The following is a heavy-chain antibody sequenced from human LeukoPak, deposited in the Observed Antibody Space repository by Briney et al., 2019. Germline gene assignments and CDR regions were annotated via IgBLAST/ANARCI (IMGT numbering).Heavy chain of an antibody. CDR1: GGSISSYY. Sequence: SQTLSLTXTVSGGSISSYYWSWIRQPPGKGLEWIGYIYYSGSTNYNPSLKSRVTISVDTSKNQFSLKLSSVTAADTAVYYCARDRLDYGDYEDAFDIWGQGTMVTVSS. CDR3: ARDRLDYGDYEDAFDI. V-gene: IGHV4-59*01. CDR2: IYYSGST. J-gene: IGHJ3*02. D-gene: IGHD4-17*01.